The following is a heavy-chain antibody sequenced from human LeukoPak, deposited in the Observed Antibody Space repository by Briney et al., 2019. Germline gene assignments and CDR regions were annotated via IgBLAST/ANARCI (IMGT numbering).Heavy chain of an antibody. CDR2: INAGNGNT. V-gene: IGHV1-3*01. CDR1: GYTFTSYA. J-gene: IGHJ3*02. Sequence: ASVKVSCKASGYTFTSYAMHWVRQAPGQRLEWMGWINAGNGNTNYAQKLQGRVTMTTDTSTSTAYMELRSLRSDDTAVYYCASDREGAFDIWGQGTMVTVSS. CDR3: ASDREGAFDI.